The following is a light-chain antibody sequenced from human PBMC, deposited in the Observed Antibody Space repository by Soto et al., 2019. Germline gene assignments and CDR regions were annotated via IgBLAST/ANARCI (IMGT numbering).Light chain of an antibody. Sequence: EIVLTQSPGTLSLSPGERATLSCRASQSVSTYLAWYQQKPGQAPRLLIYGASSRATGIPDRFSGSGSGTDFTLTISRLEPEDFAVYYCQQYGTSPRPFGQGTKVEVK. J-gene: IGKJ1*01. V-gene: IGKV3-20*01. CDR3: QQYGTSPRP. CDR1: QSVSTY. CDR2: GAS.